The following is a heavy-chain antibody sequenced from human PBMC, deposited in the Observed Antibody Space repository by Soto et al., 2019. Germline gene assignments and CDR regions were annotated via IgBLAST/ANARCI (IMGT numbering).Heavy chain of an antibody. J-gene: IGHJ3*02. CDR3: AMELYYYDSSGYLAFDI. V-gene: IGHV1-69*06. Sequence: SVKVSCKASGGTFSSYAISWVRQAPGQGLEWMGGIIPIFGTANYAQKFQGRVTITADKSTSTAYMELSSLRSDDTAVYYCAMELYYYDSSGYLAFDIWGQGTMVTVSS. CDR2: IIPIFGTA. CDR1: GGTFSSYA. D-gene: IGHD3-22*01.